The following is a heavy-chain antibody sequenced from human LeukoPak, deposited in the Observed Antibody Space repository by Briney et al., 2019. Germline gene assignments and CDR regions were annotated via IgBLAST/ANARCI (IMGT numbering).Heavy chain of an antibody. D-gene: IGHD3-16*01. CDR2: ISGSGGST. V-gene: IGHV3-23*01. J-gene: IGHJ4*02. Sequence: PGGSLRLSCAASGFTFSSYAMSWVRQAPGKGLEWVSAISGSGGSTYYADSVTGRFTISRDNSKNMLFLQMSSLRAEDAAMYYCTREAIATGYAYDWGQGTLVTVFS. CDR1: GFTFSSYA. CDR3: TREAIATGYAYD.